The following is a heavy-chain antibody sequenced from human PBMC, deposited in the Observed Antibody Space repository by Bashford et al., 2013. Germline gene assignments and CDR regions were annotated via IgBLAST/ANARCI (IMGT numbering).Heavy chain of an antibody. V-gene: IGHV1-69*13. CDR2: IIPIFGTA. Sequence: SVKVSCKASGGTFSSYAISWVRQAPGQGLEWMGGIIPIFGTANYAQKFQGRVTITADESTSTAYMELSSLRSEDTAVYYCASSGYCSGGSCSGGDYYYYGMDVWGQGTTVTVSS. D-gene: IGHD2-15*01. CDR3: ASSGYCSGGSCSGGDYYYYGMDV. J-gene: IGHJ6*02. CDR1: GGTFSSYA.